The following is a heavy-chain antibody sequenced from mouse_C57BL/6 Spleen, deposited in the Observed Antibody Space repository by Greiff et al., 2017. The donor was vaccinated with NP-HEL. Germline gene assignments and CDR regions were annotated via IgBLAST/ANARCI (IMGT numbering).Heavy chain of an antibody. Sequence: LQQSGAELVRPGASVKMSCKASGYTFTSYNMHWVKQTPRQGLEWIGAIYPGNGDTSYNQKFKGKATLTVDKSSSTAYMQLSSLTSEDSAVYFCAREFYDGYYDVYFDYWGQGTTLTVSS. CDR1: GYTFTSYN. V-gene: IGHV1-12*01. CDR3: AREFYDGYYDVYFDY. D-gene: IGHD2-3*01. CDR2: IYPGNGDT. J-gene: IGHJ2*01.